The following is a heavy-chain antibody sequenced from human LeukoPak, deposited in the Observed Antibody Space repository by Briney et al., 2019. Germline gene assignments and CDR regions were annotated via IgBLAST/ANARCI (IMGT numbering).Heavy chain of an antibody. D-gene: IGHD6-19*01. CDR2: INYNGAT. CDR3: LFSVAGTSKFF. J-gene: IGHJ4*02. V-gene: IGHV4-39*07. CDR1: GGSISSTTYY. Sequence: PSETLSLTCTVSGGSISSTTYYWGWIRQPPGKGLEWVGSINYNGATHHNPSLKSRVTLSIDTTKNQFSLKVNSVTAADTAVYYCLFSVAGTSKFFWGQGTLVTVSS.